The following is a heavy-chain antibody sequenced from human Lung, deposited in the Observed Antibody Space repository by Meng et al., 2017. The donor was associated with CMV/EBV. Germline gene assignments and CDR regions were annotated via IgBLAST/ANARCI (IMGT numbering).Heavy chain of an antibody. V-gene: IGHV3-74*01. D-gene: IGHD1-7*01. CDR1: GFTFSRHW. J-gene: IGHJ6*02. CDR3: ARENYRQYCYYGRDD. CDR2: IKSDGSSS. Sequence: GESXKISXVASGFTFSRHWMHWVRQAPGKGLVWVPRIKSDGSSSAYADSVRGRFTISRDNAKNTLYLQMNSLRADETALYYGARENYRQYCYYGRDDWVQGTXVTVSS.